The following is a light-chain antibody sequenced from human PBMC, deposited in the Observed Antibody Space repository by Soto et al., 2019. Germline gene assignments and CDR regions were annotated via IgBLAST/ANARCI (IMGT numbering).Light chain of an antibody. CDR2: WAS. J-gene: IGKJ4*01. V-gene: IGKV4-1*01. CDR1: QSVLYSSNNKNY. Sequence: DIVMTQSPDSLAVSLGERATINCKSSQSVLYSSNNKNYLAWYQQKPGQPPKLLIYWASTRESGVPDRFSGSGSGTDFTLIISSLQPEDVATYYRQKYHTAPLTFGGGTKVDIK. CDR3: QKYHTAPLT.